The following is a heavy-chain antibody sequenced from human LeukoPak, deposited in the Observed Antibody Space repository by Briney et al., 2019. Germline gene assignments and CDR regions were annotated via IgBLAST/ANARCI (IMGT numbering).Heavy chain of an antibody. D-gene: IGHD5-12*01. V-gene: IGHV4-59*08. CDR1: GGSISGYY. CDR2: IYYSGST. CDR3: ARLRVATSSDAFDI. Sequence: SETLSLTCTVSGGSISGYYWSWIRQPPGKGLEWIGYIYYSGSTNYNPSLKSRVTISVDTSKNQFSLKLSSVTAADTAVYYCARLRVATSSDAFDIWGQGTMVTVSS. J-gene: IGHJ3*02.